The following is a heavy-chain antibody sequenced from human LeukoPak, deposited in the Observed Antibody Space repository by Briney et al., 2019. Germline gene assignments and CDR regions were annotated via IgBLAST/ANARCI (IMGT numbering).Heavy chain of an antibody. V-gene: IGHV1-46*01. CDR3: ARDNSVGDIAWWFDP. CDR2: INPSGSST. CDR1: GYTFTGYY. Sequence: ASVMVSCKASGYTFTGYYMHWVRQAPGQGLEWMGLINPSGSSTLYAQKFQGRVTMTRDMSTTTDYMELSSLRSEDTAVYYCARDNSVGDIAWWFDPWGQGTLVTVSS. D-gene: IGHD3-16*02. J-gene: IGHJ5*02.